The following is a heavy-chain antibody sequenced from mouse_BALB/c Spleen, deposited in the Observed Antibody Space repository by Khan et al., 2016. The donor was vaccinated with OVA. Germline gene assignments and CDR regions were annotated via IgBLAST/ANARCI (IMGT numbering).Heavy chain of an antibody. CDR2: IGPGSSNA. V-gene: IGHV1S41*01. CDR3: ARENYYGRGCYAMDY. Sequence: DLVKPGASVKLSCKASGYTFTSYWINWIKQRPGQGLEWIGRIGPGSSNAYYNDMFTGKATLTVDTSSKTAYIQLSSLSSEDSAVYFCARENYYGRGCYAMDYWGQGVSVTVSA. J-gene: IGHJ4*01. CDR1: GYTFTSYW. D-gene: IGHD1-1*01.